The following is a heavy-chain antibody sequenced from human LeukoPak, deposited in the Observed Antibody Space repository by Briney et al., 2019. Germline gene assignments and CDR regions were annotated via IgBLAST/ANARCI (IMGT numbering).Heavy chain of an antibody. D-gene: IGHD5-18*01. CDR3: ARARYSYGSVYIDY. CDR2: IGTAGDT. Sequence: GGSLRLSCAASGFTFSSYDMHWVRQATGKGLEWVSAIGTAGDTYYPGSVKGRFTISRENAKNSLYLQMNSLRAGDTAVYYCARARYSYGSVYIDYWGQGTLVTVSS. CDR1: GFTFSSYD. V-gene: IGHV3-13*01. J-gene: IGHJ4*02.